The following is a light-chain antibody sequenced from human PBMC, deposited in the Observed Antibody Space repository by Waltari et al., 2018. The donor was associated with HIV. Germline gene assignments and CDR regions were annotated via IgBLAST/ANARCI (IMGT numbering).Light chain of an antibody. V-gene: IGKV3-15*01. CDR2: GAS. Sequence: EIVMTQSPATLSVSPGERATLSCRASQSISSNLAWYQHKTGQAPRLLIYGASNRATGIPARFSGSGSGTDFTLTISSLQSEDFAVYYCQHYNNWPPKYTFGLGTKVEIK. CDR1: QSISSN. J-gene: IGKJ2*01. CDR3: QHYNNWPPKYT.